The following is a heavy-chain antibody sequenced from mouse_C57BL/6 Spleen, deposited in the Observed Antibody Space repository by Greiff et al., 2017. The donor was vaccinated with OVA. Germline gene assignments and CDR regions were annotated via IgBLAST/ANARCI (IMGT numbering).Heavy chain of an antibody. J-gene: IGHJ3*01. CDR1: GFTFSDYG. D-gene: IGHD1-1*01. CDR3: ARSPGSSPAWFAY. CDR2: ISSGSSTI. Sequence: VQLKESGGGLVKPGGSLKLSCAASGFTFSDYGMHWVRQAPEKGLEWVAYISSGSSTIYYADTVKGRFTISRDNAKNTLFLQMTSLRSEDTAMYYCARSPGSSPAWFAYWGQGTLVTVSA. V-gene: IGHV5-17*01.